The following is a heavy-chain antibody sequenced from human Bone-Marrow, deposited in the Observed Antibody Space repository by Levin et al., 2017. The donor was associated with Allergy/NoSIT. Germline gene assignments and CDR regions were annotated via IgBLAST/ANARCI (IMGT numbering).Heavy chain of an antibody. D-gene: IGHD1-26*01. CDR2: IYHSGTT. CDR3: GRGYGSPWILEF. V-gene: IGHV4-38-2*02. Sequence: SETLSLTCTVSGSSISTSYYWCLLRQPPGKVLEWIAVIYHSGTTYYNPSLRSRVTISVDTSKNQFSLKLSSVTAADTAVYYCGRGYGSPWILEFGGQGTLVTVSS. CDR1: GSSISTSYY. J-gene: IGHJ4*02.